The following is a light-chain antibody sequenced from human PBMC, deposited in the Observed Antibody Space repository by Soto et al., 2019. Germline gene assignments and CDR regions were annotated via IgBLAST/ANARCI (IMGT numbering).Light chain of an antibody. J-gene: IGLJ1*01. V-gene: IGLV2-11*01. CDR3: CSYAASNTFV. CDR1: SSDVGGYNY. CDR2: DVS. Sequence: QSALTQPRSVSGSPGQSVTISCTGTSSDVGGYNYVSWYQQYSGNAPKVMIYDVSKRPSGVPDRFSGSKSGNTASLTISGLQAEDEADYYCCSYAASNTFVFGTGTKLTVL.